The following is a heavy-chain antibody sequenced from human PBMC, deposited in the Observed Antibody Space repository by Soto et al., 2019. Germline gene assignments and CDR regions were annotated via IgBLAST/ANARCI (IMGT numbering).Heavy chain of an antibody. D-gene: IGHD6-25*01. CDR2: VNPTGGST. V-gene: IGHV1-46*03. Sequence: QVQLVQSGAEVKKPGASVRVSCKASGYTFTSYYIHWVRQAPGQGLEWMAIVNPTGGSTNYAQKSQGRVTVTVDTSTSTVFMELNSLRYEDTAVYYCARHLAAGDSWCQGTLVTVAS. J-gene: IGHJ4*02. CDR3: ARHLAAGDS. CDR1: GYTFTSYY.